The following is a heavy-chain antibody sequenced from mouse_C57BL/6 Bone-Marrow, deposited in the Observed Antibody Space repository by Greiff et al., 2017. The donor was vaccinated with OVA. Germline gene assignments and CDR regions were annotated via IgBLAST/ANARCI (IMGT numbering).Heavy chain of an antibody. J-gene: IGHJ4*01. Sequence: EVHLVESGGGLVKPGGSLKLSCAASGFTFSSYAMSWVRQTPEKRLEWVATISDGGSYTYYPDNVKGRFTISRDNAKNNLYLQMSHLKSEDTAMYYCASLYYYGSSYAAMDYWGQGTSVTVSS. D-gene: IGHD1-1*01. V-gene: IGHV5-4*01. CDR3: ASLYYYGSSYAAMDY. CDR1: GFTFSSYA. CDR2: ISDGGSYT.